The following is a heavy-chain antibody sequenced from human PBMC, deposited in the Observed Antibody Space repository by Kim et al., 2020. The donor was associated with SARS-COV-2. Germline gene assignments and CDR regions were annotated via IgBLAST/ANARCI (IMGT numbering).Heavy chain of an antibody. CDR3: AKDTSLTRIVVASFDH. V-gene: IGHV3-23*01. D-gene: IGHD3-22*01. CDR1: GFTFSAHA. Sequence: GGSLRLSCVASGFTFSAHAMSWVRQAPGKGLEWVSGFSGSGISTYYADSVKGRFTISRDNSKNTVYLQMNSLRVDDTAIYYCAKDTSLTRIVVASFDHWGQGTLVPVSS. CDR2: FSGSGIST. J-gene: IGHJ4*02.